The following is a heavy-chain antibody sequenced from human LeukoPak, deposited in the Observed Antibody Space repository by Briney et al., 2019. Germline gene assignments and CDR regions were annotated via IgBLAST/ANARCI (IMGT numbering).Heavy chain of an antibody. D-gene: IGHD6-19*01. CDR2: ITTSGGST. CDR3: AKRDTSGWYYFDY. V-gene: IGHV3-23*01. J-gene: IGHJ4*02. CDR1: GFTFSSYA. Sequence: PGGSLRLSCAASGFTFSSYAMSWVRQAPGEGLEWVSSITTSGGSTYYADSVKGRFTISRDNSKNTLYLQMNCLRAEDTAVYYCAKRDTSGWYYFDYWGQGTLVTVSS.